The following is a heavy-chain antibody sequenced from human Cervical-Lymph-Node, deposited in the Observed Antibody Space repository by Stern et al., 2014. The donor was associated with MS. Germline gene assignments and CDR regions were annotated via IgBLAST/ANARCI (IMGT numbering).Heavy chain of an antibody. J-gene: IGHJ6*02. CDR1: GGTFSSFA. D-gene: IGHD3-10*01. Sequence: VHLVESGAEVKKPGSSVRVSCKASGGTFSSFAISWVRQAPGHGLEWMGGIMPMFDTPNYAQKFQGRVTIIADASTRTAYMELNSLRFEDTAVYYCASSVGELTPESVWGQGTTVTV. CDR2: IMPMFDTP. CDR3: ASSVGELTPESV. V-gene: IGHV1-69*01.